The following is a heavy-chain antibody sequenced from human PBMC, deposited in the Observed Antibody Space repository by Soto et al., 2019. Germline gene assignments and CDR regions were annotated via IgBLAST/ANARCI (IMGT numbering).Heavy chain of an antibody. Sequence: SETLSLTCTVYGRSFSGYYGSWLRQLPGAGLEWIGEINHSGYTSYNPSLKSRVTIAVDTSKNHLSLNLSAVTAADTALYYCARGPRAGSYYYGMDVWGQGTTVTVS. V-gene: IGHV4-34*01. J-gene: IGHJ6*02. D-gene: IGHD2-15*01. CDR1: GRSFSGYY. CDR2: INHSGYT. CDR3: ARGPRAGSYYYGMDV.